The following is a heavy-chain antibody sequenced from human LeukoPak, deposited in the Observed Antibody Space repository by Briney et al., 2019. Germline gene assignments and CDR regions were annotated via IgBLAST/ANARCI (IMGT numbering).Heavy chain of an antibody. D-gene: IGHD1-26*01. V-gene: IGHV4-30-2*01. Sequence: SQTLSLTCAVSGGSISSGGYSWSWIRQPPGKGLEWIGYIYHSGSTYYNPSLKSRVTISVDTSKNQFSLKLSSVTAADTAVYYCARRPNWGSYYVRFDYWGQGTLVAVSS. J-gene: IGHJ4*02. CDR2: IYHSGST. CDR3: ARRPNWGSYYVRFDY. CDR1: GGSISSGGYS.